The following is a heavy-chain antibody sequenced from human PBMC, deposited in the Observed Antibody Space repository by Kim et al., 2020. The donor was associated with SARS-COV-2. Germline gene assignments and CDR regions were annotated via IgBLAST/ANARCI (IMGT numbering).Heavy chain of an antibody. J-gene: IGHJ6*02. CDR1: GFTFSSYG. D-gene: IGHD3-3*01. V-gene: IGHV3-30*18. CDR3: ANRGPYDFWSGSYYYGMDV. CDR2: ISYDGSNK. Sequence: GGSLRLSCAASGFTFSSYGMHWVRQAPGKGLEWVAVISYDGSNKYYADSVKGRFTISRDNSKNTLYLQMNSLRAEDTAVYYCANRGPYDFWSGSYYYGMDVWGQGTTVTVSS.